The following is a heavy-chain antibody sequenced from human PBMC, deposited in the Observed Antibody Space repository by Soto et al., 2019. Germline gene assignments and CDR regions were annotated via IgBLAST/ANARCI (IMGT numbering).Heavy chain of an antibody. J-gene: IGHJ5*02. D-gene: IGHD3-10*01. CDR3: ARDSGQGSDP. CDR1: GFSLSDYG. V-gene: IGHV3-30*03. CDR2: ISYDGTNE. Sequence: GGSLRLSCAASGFSLSDYGIIWVRQAPGKGLEWVALISYDGTNEFYADSVKGRFTVSRDISKNTLFLQMNSLRVEDTAVYYCARDSGQGSDPWGHGTLVTVSS.